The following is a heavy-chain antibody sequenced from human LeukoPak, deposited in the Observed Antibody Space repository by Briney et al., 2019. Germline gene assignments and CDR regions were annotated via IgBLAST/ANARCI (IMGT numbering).Heavy chain of an antibody. D-gene: IGHD2-8*01. CDR3: ASTHSNGGAFDI. J-gene: IGHJ3*02. CDR1: GGSISSGNYF. CDR2: IYSSGST. V-gene: IGHV4-61*02. Sequence: SETLSLTCTVSGGSISSGNYFWSWIRQPAGKGLEWIGRIYSSGSTNYNPSLKSQVSISVDTSKNHFSLNLSSVTAADTAVYYCASTHSNGGAFDIWGQGTVVTVSS.